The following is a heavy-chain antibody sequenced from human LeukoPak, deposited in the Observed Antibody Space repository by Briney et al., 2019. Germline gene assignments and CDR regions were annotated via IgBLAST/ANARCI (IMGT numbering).Heavy chain of an antibody. CDR3: ATDSLGVAYCGGDCYSCDY. CDR2: INPSSGST. D-gene: IGHD2-21*02. Sequence: ASVKVSCKASGYTFTSYYMHWVRQAPGQGLEWMGLINPSSGSTSYAQTFQGRVTMTRDTSTSTVDMALSSLRSEDTAMYYCATDSLGVAYCGGDCYSCDYWGQGTLVTVSS. V-gene: IGHV1-46*01. CDR1: GYTFTSYY. J-gene: IGHJ4*02.